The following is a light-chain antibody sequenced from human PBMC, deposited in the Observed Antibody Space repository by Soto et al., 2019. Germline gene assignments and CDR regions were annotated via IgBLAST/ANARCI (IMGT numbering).Light chain of an antibody. CDR1: QAIGFW. Sequence: DIQMTQPPSSVSASVGDRVTTSCRALQAIGFWLAWYQQQPGRAPNLLIYAASHLHSWVPSRFSGSGSGTDFTLTISSLQPEDFATYFCQQANSFPFTFGPGTKVDIK. J-gene: IGKJ3*01. V-gene: IGKV1-12*01. CDR2: AAS. CDR3: QQANSFPFT.